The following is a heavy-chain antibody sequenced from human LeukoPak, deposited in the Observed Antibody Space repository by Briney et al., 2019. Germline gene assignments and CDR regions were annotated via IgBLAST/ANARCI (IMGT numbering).Heavy chain of an antibody. V-gene: IGHV1-8*01. D-gene: IGHD5-12*01. J-gene: IGHJ4*02. CDR1: GYTFTSYD. CDR3: ARGLYPSGYSGYDPRDY. CDR2: MNPNSGNT. Sequence: ASVKVSCKASGYTFTSYDINWVRQATGQGLEWMGWMNPNSGNTGYAQKFQGRVTMTRNTSISTAYMELSSLRSEDTAVYYCARGLYPSGYSGYDPRDYWGQGTLVTVSS.